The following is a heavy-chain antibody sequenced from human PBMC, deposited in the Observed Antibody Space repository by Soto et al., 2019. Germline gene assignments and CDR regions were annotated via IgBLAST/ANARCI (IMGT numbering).Heavy chain of an antibody. CDR2: ISYDGSNK. D-gene: IGHD3-3*01. CDR3: AKARVWRVIIRYYYGMDV. Sequence: QVQLVESGGGVVQPGRSLRLSCAASGFTFSSYGMHWVRQAPGKGLEWVAVISYDGSNKYYADSVKGRFTISRDNSKNTLYLQMNSRRAEDTAVYYCAKARVWRVIIRYYYGMDVWGQGTTVNVSS. CDR1: GFTFSSYG. V-gene: IGHV3-30*18. J-gene: IGHJ6*02.